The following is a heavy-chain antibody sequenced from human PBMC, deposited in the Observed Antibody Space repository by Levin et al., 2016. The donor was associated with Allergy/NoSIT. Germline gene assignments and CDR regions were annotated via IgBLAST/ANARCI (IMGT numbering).Heavy chain of an antibody. V-gene: IGHV5-51*01. Sequence: GESLKISCKGSAYSFSGHWIGWVRQMPGKGLEWMGIIYPADSDTRYSPAFQGQVTMSVDESITTAYLQWSSLKASDTAMYFCAISPDFGATRGAFDIWGQGTMVTVSS. CDR2: IYPADSDT. J-gene: IGHJ3*02. CDR3: AISPDFGATRGAFDI. D-gene: IGHD4-17*01. CDR1: AYSFSGHW.